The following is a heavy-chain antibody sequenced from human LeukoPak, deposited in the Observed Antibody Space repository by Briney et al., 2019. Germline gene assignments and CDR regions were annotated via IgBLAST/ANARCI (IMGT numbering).Heavy chain of an antibody. D-gene: IGHD3-22*01. Sequence: SETLSLTCTVSVGSISSSSYYWGWLRQPPGKGLEWIGSIYYSGSTYYNPSLKSRVTISVDTSKNQFSLKLSSVTAADTAVYYCARGNPLYYYDSSGYSGRAEYFQHWGQGTLVTVSS. CDR2: IYYSGST. J-gene: IGHJ1*01. CDR1: VGSISSSSYY. V-gene: IGHV4-39*07. CDR3: ARGNPLYYYDSSGYSGRAEYFQH.